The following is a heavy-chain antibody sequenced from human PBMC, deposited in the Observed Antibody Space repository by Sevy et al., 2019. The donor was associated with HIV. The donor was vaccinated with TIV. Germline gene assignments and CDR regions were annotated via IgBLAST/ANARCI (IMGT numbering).Heavy chain of an antibody. D-gene: IGHD6-19*01. V-gene: IGHV3-30*04. J-gene: IGHJ4*02. CDR3: ARGSGWRTEYYFDY. CDR1: GFTFSNYA. CDR2: ISYNGRSK. Sequence: GRSLRLSCAASGFTFSNYAMYWVRQAPGKGLEWVALISYNGRSKDYSDSVKGRFTISRDSSNNNLYLQMNSLRAEDTAVYYCARGSGWRTEYYFDYWGQGILVTVSS.